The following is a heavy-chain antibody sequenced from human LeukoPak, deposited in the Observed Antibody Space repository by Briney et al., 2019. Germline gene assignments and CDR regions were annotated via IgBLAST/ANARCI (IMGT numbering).Heavy chain of an antibody. D-gene: IGHD4-11*01. Sequence: GGSLRLSCTASGFTFSSYTFYWFRQAPGKGLEWVASVSVEGIGRFFPGSVEGRFSISRDNSKNTVYLQMNIVRPEDTAVYFCATVTKVDFDFWGQGTLVTVSS. J-gene: IGHJ5*01. CDR3: ATVTKVDFDF. V-gene: IGHV3-30-3*01. CDR1: GFTFSSYT. CDR2: VSVEGIGR.